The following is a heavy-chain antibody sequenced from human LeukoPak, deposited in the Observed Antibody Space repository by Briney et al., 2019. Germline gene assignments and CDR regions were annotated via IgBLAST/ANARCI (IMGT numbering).Heavy chain of an antibody. D-gene: IGHD1-26*01. V-gene: IGHV3-23*01. CDR3: AKEHIVGATVGFDY. CDR2: ISGSGATT. J-gene: IGHJ4*02. CDR1: GFTFSSYA. Sequence: GGSLRLSCAASGFTFSSYAMSWVRQAPGKGLEWVSSISGSGATTYYTDSVKGRFTISRDNSKNTLYLQVNSLRAGDTAVYYCAKEHIVGATVGFDYWGQGTLVTVSS.